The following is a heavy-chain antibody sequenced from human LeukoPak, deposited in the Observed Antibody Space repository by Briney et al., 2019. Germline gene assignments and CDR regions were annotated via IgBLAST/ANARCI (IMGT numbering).Heavy chain of an antibody. J-gene: IGHJ4*02. D-gene: IGHD3-10*01. V-gene: IGHV4-59*01. CDR1: GGSISSYY. Sequence: ASETLSLTCTVSGGSISSYYWSWIRQPPGKGLEWIGYIYYSGSTNYNPSLKSRVTISVDTSKNQFSLKLSSVTAADTAVYYCAGYGSGSYYMGFDYWGQGTLVTVSS. CDR3: AGYGSGSYYMGFDY. CDR2: IYYSGST.